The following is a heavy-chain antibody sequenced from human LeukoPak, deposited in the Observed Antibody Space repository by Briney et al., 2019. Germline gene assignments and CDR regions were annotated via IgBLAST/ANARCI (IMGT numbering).Heavy chain of an antibody. CDR3: ARDPDRFDSSDP. CDR1: GYTFTGYY. CDR2: INPNSGGT. V-gene: IGHV1-2*02. J-gene: IGHJ5*02. Sequence: ASVKVSCKASGYTFTGYYMHWVRQAPGQGLEWMGWINPNSGGTNYAQKFQGRVTMTRSTSISTAYMELSSLRSEDTAVYYCARDPDRFDSSDPWGQGTLVTVSS. D-gene: IGHD6-19*01.